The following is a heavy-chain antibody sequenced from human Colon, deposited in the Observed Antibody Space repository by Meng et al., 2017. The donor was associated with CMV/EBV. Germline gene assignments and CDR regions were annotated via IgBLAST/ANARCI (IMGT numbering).Heavy chain of an antibody. V-gene: IGHV1-2*06. CDR3: AKDWSGGSCFDY. CDR2: INPKSGDT. D-gene: IGHD2-15*01. J-gene: IGHJ4*02. Sequence: CKASGYTFTDYIIHWVRQAPGQGLEWMGRINPKSGDTRYAHNFQGRATLTRDTSITTAYVELTGLTSNDTAIYYCAKDWSGGSCFDYWGQGTLVTVSS. CDR1: GYTFTDYI.